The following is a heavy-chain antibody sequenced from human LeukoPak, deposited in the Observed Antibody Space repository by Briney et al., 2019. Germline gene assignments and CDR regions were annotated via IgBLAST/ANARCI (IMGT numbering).Heavy chain of an antibody. CDR2: ISGSGGST. D-gene: IGHD6-6*01. J-gene: IGHJ2*01. V-gene: IGHV3-23*01. CDR3: AKGAIAARLPWYFDL. CDR1: GFTFSSYA. Sequence: PGGSLRLSCAASGFTFSSYAMSWVRQAPGKGLEWVSAISGSGGSTYYADSVKGRFTISRDNSKNTLHLQMNSLRAEDTAVYYCAKGAIAARLPWYFDLWGRGTLVTVSS.